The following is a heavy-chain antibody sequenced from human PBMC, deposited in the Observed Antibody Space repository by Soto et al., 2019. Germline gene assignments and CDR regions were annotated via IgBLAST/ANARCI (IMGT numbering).Heavy chain of an antibody. CDR1: GFMFNAYG. V-gene: IGHV3-30*18. CDR2: ISFDGSNQ. Sequence: QVQLVESGGGVVQPGRSLRLSCAASGFMFNAYGMHWVRQAPGNELEWVAVISFDGSNQYYADSVKGRFTISRDNSKNTLYLQMHNLRPEDTAVYFCVKAGTMSGTGTTPRSFDIWGRGTMVTVSS. J-gene: IGHJ3*02. CDR3: VKAGTMSGTGTTPRSFDI. D-gene: IGHD1-1*01.